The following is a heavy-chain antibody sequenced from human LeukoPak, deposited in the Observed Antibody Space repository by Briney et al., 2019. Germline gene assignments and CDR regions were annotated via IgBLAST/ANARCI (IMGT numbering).Heavy chain of an antibody. CDR3: ARSQTYGDHPPFDY. CDR1: GYSFTGSA. D-gene: IGHD4-17*01. Sequence: VASVKVSCKASGYSFTGSAMNWVRQAPGQGLEWMGWINANTGNSTYAQGFTGRFVFSLDTSVSTAYIQISSLKTEDTAVYFCARSQTYGDHPPFDYWGQGTLVTVSS. V-gene: IGHV7-4-1*02. CDR2: INANTGNS. J-gene: IGHJ4*02.